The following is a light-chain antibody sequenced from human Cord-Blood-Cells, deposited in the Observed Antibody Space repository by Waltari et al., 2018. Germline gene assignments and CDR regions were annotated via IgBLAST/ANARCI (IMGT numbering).Light chain of an antibody. J-gene: IGLJ3*02. V-gene: IGLV2-23*01. Sequence: QSALTQPASVSGSPGQSITISCTGTSSDVGSYNLVSWYQQHPGKAPKLMIYEGSKRPSGVSNLFSVSKSGNTASLTISGLQAEDEADYYCCSYAGSWVFGGGTKLTVL. CDR1: SSDVGSYNL. CDR2: EGS. CDR3: CSYAGSWV.